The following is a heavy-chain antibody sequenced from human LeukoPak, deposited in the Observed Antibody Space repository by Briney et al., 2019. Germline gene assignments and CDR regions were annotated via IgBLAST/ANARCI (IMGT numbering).Heavy chain of an antibody. CDR1: GFTFSSYA. Sequence: PGGSLRLSCAASGFTFSSYAMSWVRQAPGKGLEWVAVISYDGSNKYYADSVKGRFTISRDNSKNTLYLQMNSLRAEDTAVYYCARDRAAVAGALDYWGQGTLVTVSS. CDR3: ARDRAAVAGALDY. V-gene: IGHV3-30*04. D-gene: IGHD6-19*01. J-gene: IGHJ4*02. CDR2: ISYDGSNK.